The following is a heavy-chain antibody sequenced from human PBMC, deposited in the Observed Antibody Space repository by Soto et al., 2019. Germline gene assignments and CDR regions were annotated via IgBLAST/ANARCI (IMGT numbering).Heavy chain of an antibody. J-gene: IGHJ6*02. CDR3: ARDKRGPYDILTGYYPNYYYYGMDV. Sequence: ASVKVSCKASGYTFTSYGISWVRQAPGQGLEWMGWISAYNGNTNYAQKLQGRVTMTTDTSTSTAYMELRSLRSDDTAVYYCARDKRGPYDILTGYYPNYYYYGMDVWGQGTTVTVSS. V-gene: IGHV1-18*01. CDR1: GYTFTSYG. CDR2: ISAYNGNT. D-gene: IGHD3-9*01.